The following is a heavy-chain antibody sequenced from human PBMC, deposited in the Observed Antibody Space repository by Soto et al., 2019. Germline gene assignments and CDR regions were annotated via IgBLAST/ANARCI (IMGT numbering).Heavy chain of an antibody. V-gene: IGHV1-18*01. CDR1: GYTFTSYG. CDR3: ARGIAVDGHLPLGAFDI. CDR2: ISAYNGNT. Sequence: QVQLVQSGAEVKKPGASVKVSCKASGYTFTSYGISWVRQAPGQGLEWMGWISAYNGNTNYAQKLQGRVTMTTDTSTSTAYMELRSLRSDDTAVYYCARGIAVDGHLPLGAFDIWGQGTMVTVSS. J-gene: IGHJ3*02. D-gene: IGHD6-19*01.